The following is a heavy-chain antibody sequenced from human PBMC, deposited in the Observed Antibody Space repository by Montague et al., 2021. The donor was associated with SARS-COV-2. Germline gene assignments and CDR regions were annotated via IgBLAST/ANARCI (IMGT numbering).Heavy chain of an antibody. CDR3: AKHRGTGITDSWFDP. J-gene: IGHJ5*02. CDR2: TFYNGGS. Sequence: TLSLTCTVSGASISSGDSYWSWIRQPPGKGLEWIGFTFYNGGSYYNPSLKSRVLISVDTSKNQFSLKLISVTAADTAVYYCAKHRGTGITDSWFDPWGQGTLVTVSS. V-gene: IGHV4-30-4*08. CDR1: GASISSGDSY. D-gene: IGHD1-20*01.